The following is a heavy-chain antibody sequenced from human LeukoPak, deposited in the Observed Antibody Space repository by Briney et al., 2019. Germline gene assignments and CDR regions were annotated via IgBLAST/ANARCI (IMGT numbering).Heavy chain of an antibody. V-gene: IGHV3-23*01. CDR1: GFTFSSYA. CDR3: AKDQNQYDLYYFDY. CDR2: ISGSGGST. D-gene: IGHD3-16*01. Sequence: QPGGSLRLSCAASGFTFSSYAMSWVRQAPGKGLEWVSAISGSGGSTYYADSVKGRFTISRDNSKNTLYLQMNSLRAEDTAIYYCAKDQNQYDLYYFDYWGQGTLVIVSS. J-gene: IGHJ4*02.